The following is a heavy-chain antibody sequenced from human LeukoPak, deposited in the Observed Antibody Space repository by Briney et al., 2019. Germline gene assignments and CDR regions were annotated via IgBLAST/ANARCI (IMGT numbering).Heavy chain of an antibody. CDR2: ISGSGGST. J-gene: IGHJ4*02. CDR3: AKGRGSTSIYEY. Sequence: PGGSLGLSCAASGFTFSSYGMSWVRQAPGKGLEWVSFISGSGGSTYYAASVKGRFTMSRDTSKNTLYLEMNSLRDDDTAAYYCAKGRGSTSIYEYWGQGTLVTVSS. CDR1: GFTFSSYG. D-gene: IGHD2-2*01. V-gene: IGHV3-23*01.